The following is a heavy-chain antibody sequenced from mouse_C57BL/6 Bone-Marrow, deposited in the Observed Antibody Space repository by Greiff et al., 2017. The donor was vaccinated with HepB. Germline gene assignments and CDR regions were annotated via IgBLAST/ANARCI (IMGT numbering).Heavy chain of an antibody. D-gene: IGHD1-1*01. J-gene: IGHJ4*01. CDR2: INPSSGYT. Sequence: QVQLKQSGAELAKPGASVKLSCKASGYTFTSYWMHWVKQRPGQGLEWIGYINPSSGYTKYNQKFKDKATLTAVKSSSTAYMQLSSLTYEDSAVYYCARPSYYGFYAMDYWGQGTSVTVSS. V-gene: IGHV1-7*01. CDR1: GYTFTSYW. CDR3: ARPSYYGFYAMDY.